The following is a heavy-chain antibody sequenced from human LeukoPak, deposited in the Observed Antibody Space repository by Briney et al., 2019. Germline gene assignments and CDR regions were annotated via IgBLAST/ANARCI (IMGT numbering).Heavy chain of an antibody. J-gene: IGHJ4*02. D-gene: IGHD3-10*01. CDR1: GFTFSNYA. CDR2: ISYDGSNK. V-gene: IGHV3-30*04. CDR3: ARGWTLVRGVPFDY. Sequence: GGSLRLSCAASGFTFSNYAMHWVRQAPGKGLEWVAGISYDGSNKYNADSMKGRFTISRDNSKNTLYLQMNSLRAEDTAVYYCARGWTLVRGVPFDYWGQGTLVTVSS.